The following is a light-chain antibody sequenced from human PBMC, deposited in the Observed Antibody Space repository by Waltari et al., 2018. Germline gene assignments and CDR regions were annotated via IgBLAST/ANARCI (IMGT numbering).Light chain of an antibody. CDR3: QTGGHGTWV. V-gene: IGLV4-69*01. Sequence: QLVLTQSPSASASLGASVKLTCTLSSGHTSNIVAWLQQQPEKGPRYLMKVNSDGSHSKGDVSPDRFSGSSSGAERYLTISSLQSEDEADYYCQTGGHGTWVFGGGTKLTVL. CDR2: VNSDGSH. CDR1: SGHTSNI. J-gene: IGLJ3*02.